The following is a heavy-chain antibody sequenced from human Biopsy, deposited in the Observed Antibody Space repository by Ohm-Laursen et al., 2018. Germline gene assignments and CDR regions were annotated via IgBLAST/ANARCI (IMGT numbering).Heavy chain of an antibody. CDR1: GYSVTNDYY. D-gene: IGHD5-12*01. Sequence: SETLSLTCAVSGYSVTNDYYWGWIRQPPGKGLEWIGNIYYDGIPYYNPSLKSRVAMSVDTSKNQFSLRLTSVTAADTAVYYCARVAGGYAYYYGMDVWGQGTTVIVSS. CDR3: ARVAGGYAYYYGMDV. CDR2: IYYDGIP. J-gene: IGHJ6*02. V-gene: IGHV4-38-2*01.